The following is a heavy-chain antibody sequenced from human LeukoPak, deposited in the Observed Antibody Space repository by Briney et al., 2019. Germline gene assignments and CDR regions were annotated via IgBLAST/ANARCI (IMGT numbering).Heavy chain of an antibody. CDR3: ARAWATDYFDY. J-gene: IGHJ4*02. CDR1: GDSISRYY. Sequence: NPSQTLSLTCTVSGDSISRYYWSWIRQPPGKGLEWIAYIYNSGSTNYNPSLKSRVTISVDTSKNQFSLKLSSVTAADTAVYYCARAWATDYFDYWGQGTLVTVSS. CDR2: IYNSGST. V-gene: IGHV4-59*01.